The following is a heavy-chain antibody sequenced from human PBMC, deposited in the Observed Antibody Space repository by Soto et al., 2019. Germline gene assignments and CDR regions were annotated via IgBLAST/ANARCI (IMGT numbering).Heavy chain of an antibody. CDR1: GFTLDDYA. J-gene: IGHJ3*02. CDR2: ISWNSGSI. V-gene: IGHV3-9*01. Sequence: EVQLVESGGGLVQPGRSLRLSCAASGFTLDDYAIHWVRQTPGKGLEWVSGISWNSGSIGYSDSVKGRFTISRDNAKNSLYLQMNSLRAEYTALYYCAKESDAFHIWGQGTMVTVSS. CDR3: AKESDAFHI.